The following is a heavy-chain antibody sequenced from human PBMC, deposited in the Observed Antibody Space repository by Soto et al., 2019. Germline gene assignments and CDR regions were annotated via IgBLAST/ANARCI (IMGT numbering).Heavy chain of an antibody. J-gene: IGHJ4*02. V-gene: IGHV3-33*03. CDR2: IWYDGSNK. Sequence: PGGSLRLSCAASGFTSSSYGMHWVRQAPGKGLEWVAVIWYDGSNKYYADSVRGRFTISRDRSKNTLYLQMSSLRAEDTALYYCAKNQERELPRVIDFWGQGTLVTVSS. CDR1: GFTSSSYG. D-gene: IGHD1-7*01. CDR3: AKNQERELPRVIDF.